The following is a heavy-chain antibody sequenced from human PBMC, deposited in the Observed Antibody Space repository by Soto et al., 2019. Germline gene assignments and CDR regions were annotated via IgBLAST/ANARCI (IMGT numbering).Heavy chain of an antibody. D-gene: IGHD4-17*01. Sequence: QVQLVQSGAEVKKPGASVKVSCKASGYTFSSYDINWVRQATGQGLEWMGGMNPKSGHTGSAQKFQGRVTMTRDTSISTAYMELRSLRSEDTAIYYCARTDGDLDVWGQGTTVTVSS. CDR2: MNPKSGHT. CDR1: GYTFSSYD. V-gene: IGHV1-8*01. J-gene: IGHJ6*02. CDR3: ARTDGDLDV.